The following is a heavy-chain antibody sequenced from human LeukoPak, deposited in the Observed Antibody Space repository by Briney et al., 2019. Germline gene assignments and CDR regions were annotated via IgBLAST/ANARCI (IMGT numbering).Heavy chain of an antibody. J-gene: IGHJ4*02. CDR3: ARDEQWLVHGYLDY. CDR1: GFTFSSYG. Sequence: GGSLRLSCAASGFTFSSYGMHWVRQAPGKGLEWVAVIWYDGSNKYYADSVKGRFTISRDNSKNTLYLQMNSLRAEDTAVYYCARDEQWLVHGYLDYWGQGTPVTVSS. V-gene: IGHV3-33*01. CDR2: IWYDGSNK. D-gene: IGHD6-19*01.